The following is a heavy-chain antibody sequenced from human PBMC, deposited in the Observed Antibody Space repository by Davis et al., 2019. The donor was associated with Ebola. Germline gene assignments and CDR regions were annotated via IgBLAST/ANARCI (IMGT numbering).Heavy chain of an antibody. CDR2: ISGSGGST. Sequence: GESLKISCAASGFTFSSYAMSWVRQAPGKGLEWVSAISGSGGSTYYADSVKGRFTISRDNSKNTLYLQMNSLRAEDTAVYYCAKGSCSSTSCPKDVWGKGTTVTVSS. J-gene: IGHJ6*04. D-gene: IGHD2-2*01. V-gene: IGHV3-23*01. CDR1: GFTFSSYA. CDR3: AKGSCSSTSCPKDV.